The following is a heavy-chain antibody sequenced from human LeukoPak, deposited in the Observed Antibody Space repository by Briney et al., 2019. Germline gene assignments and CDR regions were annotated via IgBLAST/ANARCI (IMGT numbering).Heavy chain of an antibody. J-gene: IGHJ4*02. Sequence: GGSLRLSCAASGFTFSSYAMSWVRQAPGQGLEWVSAISAGGDSPYYADSVQGRFSISRDNSKNTLYLQMNSLRAGGTAVYYCAKRRYCSSVSCHDFDYWGQGTLVTVSS. CDR1: GFTFSSYA. CDR3: AKRRYCSSVSCHDFDY. V-gene: IGHV3-23*01. CDR2: ISAGGDSP. D-gene: IGHD2-2*01.